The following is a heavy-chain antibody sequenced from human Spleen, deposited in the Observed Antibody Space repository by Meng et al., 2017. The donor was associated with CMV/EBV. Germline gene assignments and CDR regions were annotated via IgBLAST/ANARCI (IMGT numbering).Heavy chain of an antibody. V-gene: IGHV4-39*07. Sequence: SETLSLTCTVSGGSISSSSYYWGWIRQPPGKGLEWIGSFYYTGGTYYNPSLKSRVTISVDTSRNQFSLRLTSVTAADTAVYYCARQDSSRAPDYWGQGTLVTVSS. D-gene: IGHD3-22*01. CDR1: GGSISSSSYY. CDR2: FYYTGGT. J-gene: IGHJ4*02. CDR3: ARQDSSRAPDY.